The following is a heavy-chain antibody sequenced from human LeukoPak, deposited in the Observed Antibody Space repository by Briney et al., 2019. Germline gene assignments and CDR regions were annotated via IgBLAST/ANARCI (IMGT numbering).Heavy chain of an antibody. V-gene: IGHV3-23*01. J-gene: IGHJ4*02. D-gene: IGHD2-2*01. CDR2: ISGSGGST. Sequence: PGGSLRLSCAASGFTFSSYAMSWVRQAPGKGLEWVSAISGSGGSTYYADSVKGRFTISRDNSKNTLYLQMNSLRAEDTAVYYCAREVVCSSTSCYLGEVDYWGQGTLVTVSS. CDR1: GFTFSSYA. CDR3: AREVVCSSTSCYLGEVDY.